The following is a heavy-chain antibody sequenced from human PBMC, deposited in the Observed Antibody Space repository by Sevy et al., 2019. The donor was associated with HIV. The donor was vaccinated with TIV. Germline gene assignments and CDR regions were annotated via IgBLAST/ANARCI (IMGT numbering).Heavy chain of an antibody. J-gene: IGHJ1*01. CDR2: ISSSRSYI. Sequence: GGSRRLSCAASGFTFSSYSMNWVRQAPGKGLEWVSSISSSRSYIYYADSVKGRFTISRDNAKNSLYLQMNSLRAEDTAVYYCARGRDYGDYQGHDIGLLWGQGTLVTVSS. D-gene: IGHD4-17*01. V-gene: IGHV3-21*01. CDR3: ARGRDYGDYQGHDIGLL. CDR1: GFTFSSYS.